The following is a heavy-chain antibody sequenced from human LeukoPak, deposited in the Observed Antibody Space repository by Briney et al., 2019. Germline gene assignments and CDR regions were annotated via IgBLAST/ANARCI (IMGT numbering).Heavy chain of an antibody. J-gene: IGHJ6*02. Sequence: GASVKVSCKASGYTFTSYDINWVRQATGQGLEWMGWMNPNSGNTGYAQKFQGRVTMTRNTSISTAYMELSSLRSEDTAVYYCARVPAHTARTMVRGVINNGMDVWGQGTTVTVSS. CDR1: GYTFTSYD. D-gene: IGHD3-10*01. V-gene: IGHV1-8*01. CDR3: ARVPAHTARTMVRGVINNGMDV. CDR2: MNPNSGNT.